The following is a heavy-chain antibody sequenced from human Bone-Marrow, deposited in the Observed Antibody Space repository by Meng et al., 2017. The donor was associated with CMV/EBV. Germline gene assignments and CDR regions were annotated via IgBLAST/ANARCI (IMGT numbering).Heavy chain of an antibody. V-gene: IGHV3-23*01. CDR3: ARGNSYYDFSLEY. CDR1: GFTFSSYA. J-gene: IGHJ4*02. D-gene: IGHD3-3*01. CDR2: INGRGSTS. Sequence: AASGFTFSSYAMNWVRQAPGKGLEWVSAINGRGSTSYYADSVKGRFTISRDNSKNSLFLQLNSLRAEDTAVYYCARGNSYYDFSLEYWGQGTLVTVSS.